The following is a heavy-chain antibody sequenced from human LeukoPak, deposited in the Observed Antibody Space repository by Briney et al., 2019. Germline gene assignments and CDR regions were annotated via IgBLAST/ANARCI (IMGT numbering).Heavy chain of an antibody. CDR2: ISYDVSNK. Sequence: GGSLRLSCAASGFTFSSYAVHWVRQAPGRGLEWVAVISYDVSNKYYADSVKGRFSTSRDNSKNTLYLQMNSLRAEDTAVYYCARRYDGFDYWGQGTLVTVSS. V-gene: IGHV3-30-3*01. CDR1: GFTFSSYA. CDR3: ARRYDGFDY. D-gene: IGHD3-3*01. J-gene: IGHJ4*02.